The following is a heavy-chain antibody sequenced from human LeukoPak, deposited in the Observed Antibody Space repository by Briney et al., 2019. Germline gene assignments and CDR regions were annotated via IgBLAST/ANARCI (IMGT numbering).Heavy chain of an antibody. V-gene: IGHV3-7*03. CDR3: ARGGQYDFWSGYYPFDYYYYGMDV. Sequence: GGSLRLSCAASGFTFSSYAMSWVRQAPGKGLEWVANIKQDGSEKYYVDSVKGRFTISRDNAKNSLYLQMNSLRAEDTAVYYCARGGQYDFWSGYYPFDYYYYGMDVWGQGTTVTVSS. CDR2: IKQDGSEK. J-gene: IGHJ6*02. CDR1: GFTFSSYA. D-gene: IGHD3-3*01.